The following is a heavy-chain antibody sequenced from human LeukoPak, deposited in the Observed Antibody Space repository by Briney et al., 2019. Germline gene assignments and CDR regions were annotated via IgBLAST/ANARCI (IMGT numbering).Heavy chain of an antibody. CDR2: IRSKRNGETT. Sequence: PGGSLRLSCTASGFTFGDYAMSWLRQAPGKGLEWVGFIRSKRNGETTEYAASVKGRFTISRDDSKSIAYLQMNSLKTEDTAVYYCTTDLTHKTYDYVWGSYRDYMGNDYWGQGTLVTVSS. J-gene: IGHJ4*02. V-gene: IGHV3-49*03. D-gene: IGHD3-16*02. CDR1: GFTFGDYA. CDR3: TTDLTHKTYDYVWGSYRDYMGNDY.